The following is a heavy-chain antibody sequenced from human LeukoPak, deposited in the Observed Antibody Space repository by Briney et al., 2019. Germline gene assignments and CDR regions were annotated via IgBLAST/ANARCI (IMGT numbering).Heavy chain of an antibody. V-gene: IGHV4-61*02. CDR3: ARDMNGSSWDLDAFDI. D-gene: IGHD6-13*01. CDR2: IYISGST. CDR1: GGSISSGSYY. J-gene: IGHJ3*02. Sequence: SQTLSLTCTVSGGSISSGSYYWSWIRQPAGKGLEWIGRIYISGSTNYNPSLKSRVTISVDPSKNQFSLKLSSVTAADTAVYYCARDMNGSSWDLDAFDIWGQGTMVTVSS.